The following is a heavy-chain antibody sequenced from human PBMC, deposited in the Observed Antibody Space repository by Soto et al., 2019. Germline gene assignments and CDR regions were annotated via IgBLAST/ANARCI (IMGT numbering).Heavy chain of an antibody. CDR2: ISGYDGNT. J-gene: IGHJ4*02. CDR1: GYTFINYG. D-gene: IGHD2-15*01. CDR3: ARDRGRSCSGGTCPFDY. V-gene: IGHV1-18*01. Sequence: ASVKVSCKPSGYTFINYGITWVRQAPGQGLEWMGWISGYDGNTNYAPKLQGRVTMTRDTSTSTVYTELRSLRSDDTAVYYCARDRGRSCSGGTCPFDYWGQGTLVTVSS.